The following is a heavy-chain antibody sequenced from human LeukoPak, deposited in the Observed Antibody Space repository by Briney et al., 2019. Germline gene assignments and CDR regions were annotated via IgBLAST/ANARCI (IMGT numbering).Heavy chain of an antibody. D-gene: IGHD5-24*01. V-gene: IGHV1-69*13. CDR1: GGTFRSYA. CDR2: IIPIFGTA. J-gene: IGHJ4*02. Sequence: ASVKVSCKASGGTFRSYAISWVRQAPGQGLEWMGGIIPIFGTANYAQKFQGRVTITADESTSIAYMELSSLRSEDTAVYYCARDLGSRDGYNPPNLFDNWGQGTLVTVSS. CDR3: ARDLGSRDGYNPPNLFDN.